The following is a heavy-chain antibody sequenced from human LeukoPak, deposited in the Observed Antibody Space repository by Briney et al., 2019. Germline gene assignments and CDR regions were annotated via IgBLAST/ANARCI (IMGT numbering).Heavy chain of an antibody. V-gene: IGHV3-9*01. J-gene: IGHJ4*02. CDR2: ISWNSGSI. D-gene: IGHD2-2*02. CDR1: GFTFDDYA. Sequence: GGSLRLSCAASGFTFDDYAMHWVRQAPGKGLEWVSGISWNSGSIGYADSVKGRFTISRDNAKKSLYLQMNSLRAEDTASYYCAKDYCNSTSCYTDYWGQGTLVTVSS. CDR3: AKDYCNSTSCYTDY.